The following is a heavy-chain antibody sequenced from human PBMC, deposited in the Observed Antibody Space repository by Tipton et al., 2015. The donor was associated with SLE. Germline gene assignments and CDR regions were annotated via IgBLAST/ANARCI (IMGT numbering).Heavy chain of an antibody. CDR2: IYHSGST. CDR1: GGSFSGYA. V-gene: IGHV4-34*01. CDR3: ARRVAVAFDL. J-gene: IGHJ2*01. Sequence: LRLSCAVSGGSFSGYAWSWVRQPPGKGLEWIGEIYHSGSTNYNPSLKSRVTISVDTSKNQFSLKLSSVTAADTAVYYCARRVAVAFDLWGRGTLVTVSS. D-gene: IGHD6-19*01.